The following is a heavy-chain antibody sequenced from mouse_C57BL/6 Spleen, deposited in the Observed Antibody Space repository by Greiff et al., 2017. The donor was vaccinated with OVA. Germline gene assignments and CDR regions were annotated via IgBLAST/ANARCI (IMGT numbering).Heavy chain of an antibody. CDR1: GYSFTGYY. D-gene: IGHD1-1*01. Sequence: EVKLVESGPELVKPGASVKISCKASGYSFTGYYMNWVKQSPEKSLEWIGEINPSTGGTTYNQKFKAKATLTVDKSSSTAYMQLKSLTSEDSAVYYCARIYYYGNWYFDVWGTGTTVTVSS. CDR2: INPSTGGT. V-gene: IGHV1-42*01. J-gene: IGHJ1*03. CDR3: ARIYYYGNWYFDV.